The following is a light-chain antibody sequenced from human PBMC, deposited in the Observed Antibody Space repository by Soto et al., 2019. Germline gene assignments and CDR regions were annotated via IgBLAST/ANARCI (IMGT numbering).Light chain of an antibody. CDR2: EVT. Sequence: QSVLTQPASVSGSPGQSITISCTGTSSDVGAYNYVSWYQHHPGKVPKLLIYEVTNRPSGVSDRFSGSKSGNTPSLTISGLQADDEADYYCSSKRDSSTLFVFGTGTKVTVL. CDR3: SSKRDSSTLFV. V-gene: IGLV2-14*01. J-gene: IGLJ1*01. CDR1: SSDVGAYNY.